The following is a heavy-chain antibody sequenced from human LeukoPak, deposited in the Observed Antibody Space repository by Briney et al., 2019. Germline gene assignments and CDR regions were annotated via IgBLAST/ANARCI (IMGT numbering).Heavy chain of an antibody. CDR2: IYYSGST. CDR1: GGSISSYY. D-gene: IGHD6-19*01. V-gene: IGHV4-59*08. J-gene: IGHJ5*02. CDR3: ARFTAVKVDP. Sequence: SETLSLTCTVSGGSISSYYWSWIRQPPGKGLEWIGYIYYSGSTNYNPSLKSRVTISVDTSKNQFSLKLSSVTAADTAVYYCARFTAVKVDPWGQGTLVTVSS.